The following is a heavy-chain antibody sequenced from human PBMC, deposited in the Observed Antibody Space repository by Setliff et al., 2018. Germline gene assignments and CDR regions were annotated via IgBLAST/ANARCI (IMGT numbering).Heavy chain of an antibody. D-gene: IGHD2-2*01. V-gene: IGHV1-69*05. CDR1: GGILRSYS. CDR2: IIPVVGTP. CDR3: ARGGSPDCSTAGCRYGDYVY. Sequence: SVKVSCKASGGILRSYSLNWVRQAPGQGLEWMGGIIPVVGTPNYAQKFQGRVTMTRDTSTNTVYMELSSLRSEDTAVYYCARGGSPDCSTAGCRYGDYVYWGQGTQVTAPQ. J-gene: IGHJ4*02.